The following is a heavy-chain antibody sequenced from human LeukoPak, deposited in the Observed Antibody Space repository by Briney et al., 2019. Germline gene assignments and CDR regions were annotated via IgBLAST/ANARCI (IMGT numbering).Heavy chain of an antibody. CDR1: GGSISSYY. CDR3: ARTFYDSSGYYHDAFDI. D-gene: IGHD3-22*01. Sequence: PSETLSLTCTVSGGSISSYYWSWIRQPPGKGLEWIGYIYYSGSTNYNPSLKSRVTISVDTSKNQFSLKLSSVTAADTAVYYCARTFYDSSGYYHDAFDIWGQGTMVTVSS. V-gene: IGHV4-59*01. CDR2: IYYSGST. J-gene: IGHJ3*02.